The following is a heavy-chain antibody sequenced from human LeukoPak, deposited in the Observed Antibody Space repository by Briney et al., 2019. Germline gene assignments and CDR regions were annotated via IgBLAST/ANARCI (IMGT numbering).Heavy chain of an antibody. CDR2: MNPNNGNT. J-gene: IGHJ3*02. Sequence: ASVKVSCKASGFTFTSYDINWVRQASGQGLEWMGWMNPNNGNTGYAQKFQGRVTMTRDTSISTAYMELRGLRSEDTAVYYCARDCGGGDCRDAFDIWGQGTMVTVSS. CDR3: ARDCGGGDCRDAFDI. CDR1: GFTFTSYD. D-gene: IGHD2-21*02. V-gene: IGHV1-8*01.